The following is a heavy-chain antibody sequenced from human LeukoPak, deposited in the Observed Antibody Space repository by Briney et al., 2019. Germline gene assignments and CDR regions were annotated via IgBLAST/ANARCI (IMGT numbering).Heavy chain of an antibody. CDR1: GFTFSSYA. CDR2: ISGSGGST. J-gene: IGHJ6*02. Sequence: PGGSLRLSCAASGFTFSSYAMSWVRQAPGKGLEWVSAISGSGGSTYYADSVKGRFTISRDNSKSTLYLQMNSLRAEDTAVYYCVRGGISRYYGMDVWGQGTTVTVSS. D-gene: IGHD2-15*01. CDR3: VRGGISRYYGMDV. V-gene: IGHV3-23*01.